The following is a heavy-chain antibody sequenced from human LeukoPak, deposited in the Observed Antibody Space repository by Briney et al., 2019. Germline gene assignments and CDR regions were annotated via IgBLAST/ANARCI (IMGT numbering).Heavy chain of an antibody. CDR2: ISSSSSYI. Sequence: SGGSLRLSCAASGFIFNSYNINWVRQAPGKGLEWVSSISSSSSYIYYADSVKGRFTISRDNAKNPLYLQMNSLRAEDTAVYYCARSASGYFDYWGQGTLVTVSS. CDR1: GFIFNSYN. V-gene: IGHV3-21*01. J-gene: IGHJ4*02. D-gene: IGHD3-10*01. CDR3: ARSASGYFDY.